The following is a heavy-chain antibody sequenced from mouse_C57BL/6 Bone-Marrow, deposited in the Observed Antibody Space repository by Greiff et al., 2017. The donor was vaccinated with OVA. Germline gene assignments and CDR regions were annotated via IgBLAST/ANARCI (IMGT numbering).Heavy chain of an antibody. Sequence: VQLQQSGPGLVQPSQSLSITCTVSGFSLTRYGVHLVRPSPGKGLEWLGVIWSGGSTDYNAAFISRLSISKDNSKSQVFFKKNSLQADDTAIYYWATSNYPYYAMDYWGQGTSVTVAS. D-gene: IGHD2-5*01. V-gene: IGHV2-2*01. CDR3: ATSNYPYYAMDY. CDR1: GFSLTRYG. J-gene: IGHJ4*01. CDR2: IWSGGST.